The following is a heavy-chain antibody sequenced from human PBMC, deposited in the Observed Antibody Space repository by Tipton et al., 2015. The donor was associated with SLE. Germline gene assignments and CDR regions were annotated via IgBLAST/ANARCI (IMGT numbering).Heavy chain of an antibody. D-gene: IGHD6-13*01. J-gene: IGHJ5*02. V-gene: IGHV3-33*01. CDR3: AGSSWYRGWFDP. CDR2: IWYDGSNK. CDR1: GFTFSSYG. Sequence: QLVQSEGGVVQPGRSLRLACAASGFTFSSYGMHWVRQAPGKGLEWVAVIWYDGSNKYYADSVKGRFTISRDNSKNTLYLQMNSLRAEDTAVYYCAGSSWYRGWFDPWGQGTLVTVSS.